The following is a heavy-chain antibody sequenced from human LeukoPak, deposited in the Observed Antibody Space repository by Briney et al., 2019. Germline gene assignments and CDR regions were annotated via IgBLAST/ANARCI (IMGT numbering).Heavy chain of an antibody. CDR1: GGTFSSYA. J-gene: IGHJ4*02. CDR2: IIPIFGTA. Sequence: SVKVSCTASGGTFSSYAISWVRQAPGQGLEWMGGIIPIFGTANYAQKFQGRVTITADESTSTAYMELSSLRSEDTAVYYCARVSPSYCSSTSCPNFDYWGQGTLVTVSS. V-gene: IGHV1-69*13. CDR3: ARVSPSYCSSTSCPNFDY. D-gene: IGHD2-2*01.